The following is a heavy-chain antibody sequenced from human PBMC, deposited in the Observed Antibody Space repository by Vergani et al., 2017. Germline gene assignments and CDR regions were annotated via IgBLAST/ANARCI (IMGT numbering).Heavy chain of an antibody. V-gene: IGHV4-34*01. D-gene: IGHD2-2*01. CDR2: INHSGST. CDR1: GGSFSGYY. J-gene: IGHJ2*01. CDR3: ARNARSTRDFDWYFDL. Sequence: QVQLQQWGAGLLKPSETLSLTCAVYGGSFSGYYWNWIRQPPGKGLEWIGEINHSGSTNYNPSLKSRVTISVDTSKNQFSLKLSSVTAADTAVYYCARNARSTRDFDWYFDLWGRGTLVTVSS.